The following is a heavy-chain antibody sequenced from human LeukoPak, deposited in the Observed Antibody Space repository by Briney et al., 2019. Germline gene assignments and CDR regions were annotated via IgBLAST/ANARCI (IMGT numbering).Heavy chain of an antibody. V-gene: IGHV3-7*04. CDR1: GFTFSSYW. D-gene: IGHD4-17*01. Sequence: PGGSLRLSCAASGFTFSSYWMSWVPQAPGKGLEWVANIKQDGSEKYYVDSVRGRFTISRDNAKNSLYLQMNSLRAEDTAVYYCAREDYGDFGPERANWFDPWGQGTLVTVFS. CDR3: AREDYGDFGPERANWFDP. CDR2: IKQDGSEK. J-gene: IGHJ5*02.